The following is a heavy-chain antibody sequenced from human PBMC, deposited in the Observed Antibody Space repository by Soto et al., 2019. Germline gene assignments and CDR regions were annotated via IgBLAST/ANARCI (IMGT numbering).Heavy chain of an antibody. V-gene: IGHV3-23*01. CDR1: GFTFSSYA. Sequence: GGSLRLSCAASGFTFSSYAMSWVRQAPGKGLEWVSAISGSGGSTYYADSVKGRFTISRDNSKNTLYLQMNSLRAEDTAVYYCAKHIVVVVAAWIGAFDIWGQGTMVTVSS. CDR2: ISGSGGST. J-gene: IGHJ3*02. D-gene: IGHD2-15*01. CDR3: AKHIVVVVAAWIGAFDI.